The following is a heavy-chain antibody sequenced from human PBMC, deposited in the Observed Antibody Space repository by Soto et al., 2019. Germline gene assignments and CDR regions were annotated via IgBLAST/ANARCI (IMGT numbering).Heavy chain of an antibody. CDR3: ARGPCRITTCPVSYYGMDV. CDR2: IYYSGST. V-gene: IGHV4-59*01. CDR1: GGSISGSY. Sequence: PSETLSLTCTVSGGSISGSYWSWIRQPPRKAPEWIAYIYYSGSTNYNPSLRSRVTISVDTSRNQFSLKMTSLTAADTAVYYCARGPCRITTCPVSYYGMDVWGQGTTVTVSS. J-gene: IGHJ6*02. D-gene: IGHD2-2*01.